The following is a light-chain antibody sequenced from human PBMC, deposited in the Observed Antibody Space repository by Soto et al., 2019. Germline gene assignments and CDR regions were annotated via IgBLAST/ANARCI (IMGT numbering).Light chain of an antibody. V-gene: IGLV2-14*01. CDR1: SSDVGRYKY. CDR3: SSFTTSSTVV. Sequence: QSALTQPASVSGSPGQSITISCSETSSDVGRYKYVSWYQQHPGKAPKLMICDVIHRPSGVSNRFSGSKSGNTASLTISGLQAEDEADYYCSSFTTSSTVVFGGGTKLTVL. CDR2: DVI. J-gene: IGLJ2*01.